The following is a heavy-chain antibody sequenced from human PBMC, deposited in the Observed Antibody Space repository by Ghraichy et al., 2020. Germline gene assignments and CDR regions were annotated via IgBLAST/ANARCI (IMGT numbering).Heavy chain of an antibody. CDR1: NGSFNGYY. D-gene: IGHD3-16*01. Sequence: SETLSLTCAVYNGSFNGYYWSWIRQPPGKGLEWIGEIDHSGDTYYNPSLRSRVTLSADTSKSQFSLKVTSLTAADTAVYYCARVKWRGDPFPYYGLDIWGQGTAVTVSS. V-gene: IGHV4-34*01. CDR3: ARVKWRGDPFPYYGLDI. CDR2: IDHSGDT. J-gene: IGHJ6*02.